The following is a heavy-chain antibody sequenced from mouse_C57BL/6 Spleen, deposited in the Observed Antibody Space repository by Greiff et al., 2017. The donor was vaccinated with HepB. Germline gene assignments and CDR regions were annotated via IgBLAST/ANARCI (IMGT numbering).Heavy chain of an antibody. V-gene: IGHV5-16*01. J-gene: IGHJ1*03. CDR1: GFTFSDYY. CDR2: INYDGSST. D-gene: IGHD3-2*02. CDR3: ARRLRNWYFDV. Sequence: VQLVESEGGLVQPGSSMKLSCTASGFTFSDYYMAWVRQVPEKGLEWVANINYDGSSTYYLDSLKSRFIISRDNAKNILYLQMSSLKSEDTATYYCARRLRNWYFDVWGTGTTVTVSS.